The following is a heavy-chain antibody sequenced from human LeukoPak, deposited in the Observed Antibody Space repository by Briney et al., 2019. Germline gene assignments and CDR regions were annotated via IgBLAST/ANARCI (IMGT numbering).Heavy chain of an antibody. CDR1: GFTFSTYA. CDR2: ISDSGGST. V-gene: IGHV3-23*01. D-gene: IGHD3-3*01. CDR3: AKSRYDFWSGGDY. Sequence: GGSLRLSCAASGFTFSTYAMSWVRQAPGKGLDWVSTISDSGGSTYYADSVKGRFTISRDNSKNTLYLQMNSLRVEDTAIYYCAKSRYDFWSGGDYWGQGTPVTVSS. J-gene: IGHJ4*02.